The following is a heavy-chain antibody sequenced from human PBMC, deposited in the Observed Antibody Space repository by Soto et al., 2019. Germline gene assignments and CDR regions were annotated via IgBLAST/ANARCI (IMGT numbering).Heavy chain of an antibody. D-gene: IGHD2-21*01. CDR1: GFTISTYA. J-gene: IGHJ5*02. CDR2: VTGSGGQI. CDR3: AKDAVYKDGLWLMDS. Sequence: LRLSCAASGFTISTYAMTWVRQAPGKGLECVSGVTGSGGQIHYADSVKGRFTISKDNSKNTLYLQMSSLREEDTALYYCAKDAVYKDGLWLMDSWGQGTLVTVSS. V-gene: IGHV3-23*01.